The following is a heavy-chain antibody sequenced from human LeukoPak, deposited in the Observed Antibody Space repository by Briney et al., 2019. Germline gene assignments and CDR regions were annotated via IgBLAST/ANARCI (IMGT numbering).Heavy chain of an antibody. V-gene: IGHV1-18*01. Sequence: ASVKVSCKASGYTFTSYGISWVRQAPGQGLEWMGWISAYNGNTNYAQKFQGRVTMTEDTSTDTAYMELSSLRSEDTAVYYCATRRYCSSTSCYTGNWFDPWGQGTLVTVSS. J-gene: IGHJ5*02. CDR2: ISAYNGNT. D-gene: IGHD2-2*02. CDR3: ATRRYCSSTSCYTGNWFDP. CDR1: GYTFTSYG.